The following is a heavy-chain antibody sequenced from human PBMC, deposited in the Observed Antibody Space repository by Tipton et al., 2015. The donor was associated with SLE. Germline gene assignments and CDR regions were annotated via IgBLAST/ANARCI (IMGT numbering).Heavy chain of an antibody. CDR1: GGSISSSSSYY. Sequence: TLSLTCAVYGGSISSSSSYYWAWIRQPPGKGVEWIAEINHSGSINYKPSLKSRVTISLDTSKKQLSLRLSSVSVADTAVYYYANFRFWTGYGTWGQGTMVTVSS. J-gene: IGHJ5*02. D-gene: IGHD3/OR15-3a*01. CDR2: INHSGSI. V-gene: IGHV4-34*01. CDR3: ANFRFWTGYGT.